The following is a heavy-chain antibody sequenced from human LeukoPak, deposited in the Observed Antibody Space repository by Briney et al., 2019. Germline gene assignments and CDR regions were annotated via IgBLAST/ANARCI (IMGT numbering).Heavy chain of an antibody. CDR1: GYTFTSYG. D-gene: IGHD6-13*01. J-gene: IGHJ5*02. CDR3: ARGGYSSSWYWWFDP. CDR2: ISAYNGNT. Sequence: GASVKVSCKASGYTFTSYGISWVRQAPGQGLECMGWISAYNGNTNYAQKPQGRVTMTTDTSTSTAYMELRSLRSDDTAVYYCARGGYSSSWYWWFDPWGQGTLVTVSS. V-gene: IGHV1-18*04.